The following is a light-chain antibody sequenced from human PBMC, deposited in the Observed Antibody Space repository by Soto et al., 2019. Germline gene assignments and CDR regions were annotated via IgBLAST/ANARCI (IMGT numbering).Light chain of an antibody. CDR1: NSNIGSNY. V-gene: IGLV1-47*01. CDR2: RDN. J-gene: IGLJ3*02. CDR3: AAWDDRLRGGV. Sequence: QPVLTQPPSASGTPGQRVTISCSGYNSNIGSNYVYWYQQFPGTAPKLLIYRDNQRPSGVPDRFSGSKSGISASLAISGLRSEDEAEYYCAAWDDRLRGGVFGGGTQLTVL.